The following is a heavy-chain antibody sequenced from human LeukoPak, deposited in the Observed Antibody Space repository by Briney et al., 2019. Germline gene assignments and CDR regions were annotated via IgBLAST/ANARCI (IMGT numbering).Heavy chain of an antibody. CDR2: ISWNSGSI. CDR3: AKDKDYSSGWYDY. V-gene: IGHV3-9*01. CDR1: GFTFDDYA. J-gene: IGHJ4*02. D-gene: IGHD6-19*01. Sequence: GRSLRLSCAASGFTFDDYAMHWVRQAPGKGLEWVSGISWNSGSIGYADSVKGRFTISRDNAKNSLYLQMNSLSADDTALYYCAKDKDYSSGWYDYWGQGTLVTVSS.